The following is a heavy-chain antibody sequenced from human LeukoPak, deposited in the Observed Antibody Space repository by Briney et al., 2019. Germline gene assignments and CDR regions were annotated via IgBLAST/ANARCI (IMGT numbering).Heavy chain of an antibody. CDR2: IKQDGSEK. V-gene: IGHV3-7*01. J-gene: IGHJ3*02. Sequence: GGSLRLSCAASGFTFSSYWMSWVRQAPGKGLGWVANIKQDGSEKYYVDSVKGRFTISRDNAKNSLYLQMNSLRAEDTAVYYCARYGDYGPPDAFDIWGQGTMVTVSS. CDR3: ARYGDYGPPDAFDI. D-gene: IGHD4-17*01. CDR1: GFTFSSYW.